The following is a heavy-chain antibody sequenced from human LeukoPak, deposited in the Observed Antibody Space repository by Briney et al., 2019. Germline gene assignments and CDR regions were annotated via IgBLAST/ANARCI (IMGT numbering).Heavy chain of an antibody. Sequence: PSETLSLTCAVYGGSFSGYYWSWIRQPPGKGLEWIGEINHSGSTNYNPSLKSQVTISVDTSKNQFSLKLSSVTAADTAVYYCARKSKQLVIYYFDYWGQGTLVTVSS. CDR3: ARKSKQLVIYYFDY. D-gene: IGHD6-6*01. J-gene: IGHJ4*02. CDR2: INHSGST. V-gene: IGHV4-34*01. CDR1: GGSFSGYY.